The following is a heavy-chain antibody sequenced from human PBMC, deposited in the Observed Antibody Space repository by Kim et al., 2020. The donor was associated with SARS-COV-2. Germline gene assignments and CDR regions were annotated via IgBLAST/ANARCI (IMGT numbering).Heavy chain of an antibody. D-gene: IGHD5-12*01. Sequence: SVKVSCKASGGTFSSYAISWVRQAPGQGLEWMGGILPIFGTANYAQKFQGRVTITADESTSTAYMELSSLRSEDTAVYYCSRDQRDGYNLGPEYWGQGTLVTVSS. CDR3: SRDQRDGYNLGPEY. CDR2: ILPIFGTA. V-gene: IGHV1-69*13. CDR1: GGTFSSYA. J-gene: IGHJ4*02.